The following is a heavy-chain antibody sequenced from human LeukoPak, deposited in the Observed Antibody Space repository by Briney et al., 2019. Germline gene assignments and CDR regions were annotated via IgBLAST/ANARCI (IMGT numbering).Heavy chain of an antibody. CDR1: GGTFSSYT. CDR3: VNANAFQRYYFDY. CDR2: IIPILGIA. V-gene: IGHV1-69*02. D-gene: IGHD3-3*02. Sequence: ASVKVSCKASGGTFSSYTISWVRQAPGHGLKWMGRIIPILGIANYAQKFQGRVTITADKSTSTAYMELSSLRSEDTAVYYCVNANAFQRYYFDYWGQGTLVNVSS. J-gene: IGHJ4*02.